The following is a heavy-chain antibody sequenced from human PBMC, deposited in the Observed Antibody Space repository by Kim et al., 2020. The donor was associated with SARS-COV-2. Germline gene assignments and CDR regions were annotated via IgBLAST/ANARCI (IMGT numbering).Heavy chain of an antibody. J-gene: IGHJ3*02. CDR1: GFTFNSYW. Sequence: LSHTCAASGFTFNSYWMSWVRQAPGKGLEWVANINQDGSEKYYVDSVKGRFTISRDNAKNSLYLQMNSLRTENTAVYYFARAVVVVPAAIPNAFDIWGQGTMVTVSS. CDR3: ARAVVVVPAAIPNAFDI. D-gene: IGHD2-2*01. CDR2: INQDGSEK. V-gene: IGHV3-7*03.